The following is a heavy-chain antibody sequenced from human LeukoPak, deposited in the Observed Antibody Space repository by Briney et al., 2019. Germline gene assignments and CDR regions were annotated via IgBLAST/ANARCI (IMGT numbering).Heavy chain of an antibody. CDR2: INEDGSTT. CDR1: GFTFSSNW. V-gene: IGHV3-74*01. J-gene: IGHJ4*02. D-gene: IGHD3-10*01. Sequence: PGGSLRLSCAASGFTFSSNWMHWVRQAPGKGLVWVSRINEDGSTTNYADSVKGRSTIFRDNAKNTLYLQMNSLRAEDTAVYYCARELGGSGSYWGQGTLVTVSS. CDR3: ARELGGSGSY.